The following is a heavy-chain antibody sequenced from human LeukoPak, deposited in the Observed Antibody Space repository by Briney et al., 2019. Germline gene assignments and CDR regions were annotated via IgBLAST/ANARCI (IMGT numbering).Heavy chain of an antibody. V-gene: IGHV3-21*01. CDR3: ARGDVYYYGSGSYYSPFDY. CDR1: GFTFSSYS. CDR2: ISSSSSYI. J-gene: IGHJ4*02. D-gene: IGHD3-10*01. Sequence: GGSLRLSCAASGFTFSSYSMNWVRQAPGKGLEWVSSISSSSSYIDYADSVKGRFTISRDNAKNSLYLQMNSLRAEDTAVYYCARGDVYYYGSGSYYSPFDYWGQGTLVTVSS.